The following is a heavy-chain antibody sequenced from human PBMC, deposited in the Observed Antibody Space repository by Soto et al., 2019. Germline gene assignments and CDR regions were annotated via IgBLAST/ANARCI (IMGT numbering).Heavy chain of an antibody. J-gene: IGHJ4*02. D-gene: IGHD6-19*01. V-gene: IGHV3-21*01. CDR2: ISSTSSYI. CDR3: ARPTYSSGWLFDY. Sequence: PGGSLRLSCAASGFTFSSYSMNWVRQAPGKGLEWVSSISSTSSYIYYADSVKGRFTISRDNAKNSLYPQMNSLRAEDTAVYYCARPTYSSGWLFDYWGQGTLVTVSS. CDR1: GFTFSSYS.